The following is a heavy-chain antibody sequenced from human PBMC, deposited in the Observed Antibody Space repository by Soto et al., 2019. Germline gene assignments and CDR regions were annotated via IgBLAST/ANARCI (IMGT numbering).Heavy chain of an antibody. J-gene: IGHJ6*03. CDR1: GGSFSGYY. CDR3: ARGRNGSGCYYTSYYYYYYMDV. CDR2: INHSGST. D-gene: IGHD3-10*01. V-gene: IGHV4-34*01. Sequence: QVQLQQWGAGLLKPSETLSLTCAVYGGSFSGYYWSWIRQPPGKGLEWIGEINHSGSTNYNPSLKRRVPRSVDTSKNQFSLKLSSVTAADTAVYYCARGRNGSGCYYTSYYYYYYMDVWGKGTTVTVSS.